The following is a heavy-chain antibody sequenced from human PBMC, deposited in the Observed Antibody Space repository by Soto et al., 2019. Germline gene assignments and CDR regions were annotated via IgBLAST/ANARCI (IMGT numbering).Heavy chain of an antibody. V-gene: IGHV3-7*01. CDR1: GFTFSSSW. CDR2: IKEDGTER. J-gene: IGHJ4*02. Sequence: GGSLRLSCAASGFTFSSSWMSWVRQAPGKGLEWVAGIKEDGTERYYVDFVKGRFTISRDNVENSLYLQMNSLTGDDTAVYFCARDRAYSCFDYWGLGTLVTVSS. CDR3: ARDRAYSCFDY. D-gene: IGHD5-18*01.